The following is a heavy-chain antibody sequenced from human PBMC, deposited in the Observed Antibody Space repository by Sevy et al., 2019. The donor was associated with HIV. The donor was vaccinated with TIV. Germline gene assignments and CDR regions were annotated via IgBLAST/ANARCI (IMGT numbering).Heavy chain of an antibody. CDR1: GFTFGDYA. J-gene: IGHJ4*02. V-gene: IGHV3-49*04. CDR3: TRWKGLQSIFDY. D-gene: IGHD1-1*01. CDR2: LKSKADGGTV. Sequence: GGSLRLSCTTSGFTFGDYAMNWVRQAPGKGLEWVAFLKSKADGGTVDHAAAVKGRFTISRDDSKSIAYLQMNDLTTEDTGVYYCTRWKGLQSIFDYWGQGALVTVSS.